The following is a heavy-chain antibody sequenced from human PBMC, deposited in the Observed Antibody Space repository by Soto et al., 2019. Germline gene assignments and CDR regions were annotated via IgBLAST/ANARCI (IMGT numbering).Heavy chain of an antibody. CDR2: IYPGDSDS. J-gene: IGHJ4*02. Sequence: GESLKISCPASGYKFPIYWIAWVRQMPGKGLEWMGIIYPGDSDSRYSPAFEGQVTMSADKSISTAYLQWRSLKASDSALYYCAMANVITFGEILDPLCFDYWGQGSQVTVSS. D-gene: IGHD3-16*01. V-gene: IGHV5-51*01. CDR3: AMANVITFGEILDPLCFDY. CDR1: GYKFPIYW.